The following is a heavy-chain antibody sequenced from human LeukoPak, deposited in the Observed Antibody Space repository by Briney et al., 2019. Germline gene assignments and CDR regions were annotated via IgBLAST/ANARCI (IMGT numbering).Heavy chain of an antibody. Sequence: GESLKISCKASGYTFTKYWIGWVRQLPGKGLEWMGLIYPGDSDTRYSPSFQGQVTISTDKSIDTAYLQWSSLKASDTAMYYCARLAIYFSGTNWFDPWGQGTLVTVSS. CDR3: ARLAIYFSGTNWFDP. V-gene: IGHV5-51*01. J-gene: IGHJ5*02. CDR2: IYPGDSDT. D-gene: IGHD1-1*01. CDR1: GYTFTKYW.